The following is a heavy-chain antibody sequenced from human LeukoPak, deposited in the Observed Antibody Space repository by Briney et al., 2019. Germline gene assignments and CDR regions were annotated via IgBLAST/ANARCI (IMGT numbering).Heavy chain of an antibody. V-gene: IGHV4-30-4*01. D-gene: IGHD3-10*01. J-gene: IGHJ4*02. CDR2: IYYSGST. CDR1: GGSISSGDYY. CDR3: ARGDTMAHFDY. Sequence: RPSETLSLTCTVSGGSISSGDYYWSWIRQPPGKGLEWIGYIYYSGSTYYNPSLKSRVTISVDTSKNQFSLKLSSVTAADTAVYYCARGDTMAHFDYWGQGTLVTVSS.